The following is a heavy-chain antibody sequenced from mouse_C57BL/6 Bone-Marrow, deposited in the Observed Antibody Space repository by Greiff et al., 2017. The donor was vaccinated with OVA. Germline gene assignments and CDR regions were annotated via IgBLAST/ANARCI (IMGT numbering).Heavy chain of an antibody. Sequence: EVQGVESGGGLVQPGGSLKLSCAASGFTFSDYGMAWVRQAPRKGPEWVAFISNLAYSIYYADTVTGRFTISRENAKNNLYLEMSSLRSEDTAMYYCARSYYGNFFYAMDYWGQGTSVTVSS. D-gene: IGHD2-1*01. V-gene: IGHV5-15*01. CDR1: GFTFSDYG. CDR2: ISNLAYSI. J-gene: IGHJ4*01. CDR3: ARSYYGNFFYAMDY.